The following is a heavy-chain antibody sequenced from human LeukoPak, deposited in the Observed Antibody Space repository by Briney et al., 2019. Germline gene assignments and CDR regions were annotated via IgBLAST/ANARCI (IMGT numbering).Heavy chain of an antibody. CDR2: IDPSDSYT. Sequence: GESLKISFKGSGYSFTSYWISWVRQMPGKGLEWMGRIDPSDSYTNYSPSFQGHVTISADKSISTAYLQWSSLKASDTAMYYCARHEWNYYGSGSYYRLDYWGQGTLVTVSS. J-gene: IGHJ4*02. CDR3: ARHEWNYYGSGSYYRLDY. CDR1: GYSFTSYW. V-gene: IGHV5-10-1*01. D-gene: IGHD3-10*01.